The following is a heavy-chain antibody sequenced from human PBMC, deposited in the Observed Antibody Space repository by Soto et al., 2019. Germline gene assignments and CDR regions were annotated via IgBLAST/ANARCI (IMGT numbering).Heavy chain of an antibody. D-gene: IGHD6-13*01. J-gene: IGHJ4*02. Sequence: ASVKVSCKASGYTFTSYSMHWVRHAPGQRLEWMGWINAGNGNTKYSQKFQGRVTITRDTSASTAYMELSSLRSEDTAVYYCAIWVAGADSSSWYYFDYWGQGTLVTVTS. CDR3: AIWVAGADSSSWYYFDY. CDR2: INAGNGNT. V-gene: IGHV1-3*01. CDR1: GYTFTSYS.